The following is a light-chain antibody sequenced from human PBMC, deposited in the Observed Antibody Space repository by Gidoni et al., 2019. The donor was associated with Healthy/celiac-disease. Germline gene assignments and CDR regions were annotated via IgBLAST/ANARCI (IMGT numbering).Light chain of an antibody. CDR1: SSDVGGYNY. CDR3: SSYAGSNNPVV. V-gene: IGLV2-8*01. Sequence: QSALTQPPSASGSPGQSVTISCTGTSSDVGGYNYVSWYQQHPGEAPKLMIYEVSKRPSGVPYRFSGSKSGNTASLTVSGLQAEDEAEYYCSSYAGSNNPVVFGGGTKLTVL. CDR2: EVS. J-gene: IGLJ2*01.